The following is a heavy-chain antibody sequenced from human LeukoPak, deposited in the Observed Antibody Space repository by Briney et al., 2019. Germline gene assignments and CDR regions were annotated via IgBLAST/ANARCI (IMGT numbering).Heavy chain of an antibody. J-gene: IGHJ6*03. V-gene: IGHV4-39*07. Sequence: PSETLSLTCTVSGGSISSSSYFWGWIRQPPGKGLEWIGSIYYSGTTYYNPSLKSRVTISVDTSKNQFSLKLNSVTAADTAVYYCARDDCVGGILGYMDVWGKGTTVTFSS. CDR3: ARDDCVGGILGYMDV. CDR1: GGSISSSSYF. CDR2: IYYSGTT. D-gene: IGHD3-16*01.